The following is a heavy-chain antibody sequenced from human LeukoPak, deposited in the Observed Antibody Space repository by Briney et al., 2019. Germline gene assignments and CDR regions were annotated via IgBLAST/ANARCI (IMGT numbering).Heavy chain of an antibody. D-gene: IGHD6-13*01. V-gene: IGHV4-61*05. Sequence: SETLSLTCTVSGGSISSSSYYWGWIRQPPGKGLEWIGYIYYSGSTNYNPSLKSRVTISVDTSKNQFSLKLSSVTAADTAVYYCARRSIAAARPRDDAFDIWGQGTMVTVSS. CDR3: ARRSIAAARPRDDAFDI. CDR1: GGSISSSSYY. J-gene: IGHJ3*02. CDR2: IYYSGST.